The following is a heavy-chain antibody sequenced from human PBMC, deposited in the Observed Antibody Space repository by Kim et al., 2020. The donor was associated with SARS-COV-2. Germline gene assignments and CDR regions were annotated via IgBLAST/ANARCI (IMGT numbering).Heavy chain of an antibody. CDR2: ISWNSGSI. CDR1: GFTFDDYA. J-gene: IGHJ4*02. V-gene: IGHV3-9*01. D-gene: IGHD5-12*01. Sequence: GGSLRLSCAASGFTFDDYAMHWVRQAPGKGLEWVSGISWNSGSIGYADSVKGRFTISRDNAKNSLYLQMNSLRAEDTALYYCAKDTVADGYNFGGQGTLV. CDR3: AKDTVADGYNF.